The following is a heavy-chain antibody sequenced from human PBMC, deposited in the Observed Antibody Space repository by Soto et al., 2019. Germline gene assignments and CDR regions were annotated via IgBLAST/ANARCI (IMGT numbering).Heavy chain of an antibody. J-gene: IGHJ5*02. CDR2: ISGSGDVI. V-gene: IGHV3-11*01. Sequence: QVQLVESGGGLVKPGGSLRLSCAASAFKFSDYYMSWVRQAPGKGLEWVSYISGSGDVIYYADSVKGRFTISRDNDKKSVHLQMDTLRAEDTALYYCARAPYCGEGSFYSPVDLWGHGTRGASSS. CDR3: ARAPYCGEGSFYSPVDL. CDR1: AFKFSDYY. D-gene: IGHD2-21*01.